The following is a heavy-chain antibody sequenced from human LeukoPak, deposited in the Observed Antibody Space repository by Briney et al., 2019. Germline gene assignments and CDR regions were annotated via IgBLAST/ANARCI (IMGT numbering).Heavy chain of an antibody. J-gene: IGHJ4*02. CDR2: ISNSGDAT. V-gene: IGHV3-23*01. D-gene: IGHD3-22*01. Sequence: GGSLRLSCAASGFTFSNYAMSWVRQAPGKVLEWVSTISNSGDATYYADSVKGRFTISRDNSKNTLYLQMNSLRAEDTAIYFCAKGYYSGDYYRNDYWGQGTLVTVSS. CDR3: AKGYYSGDYYRNDY. CDR1: GFTFSNYA.